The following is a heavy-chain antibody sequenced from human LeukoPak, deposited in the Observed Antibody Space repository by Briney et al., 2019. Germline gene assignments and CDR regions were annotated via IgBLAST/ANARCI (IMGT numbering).Heavy chain of an antibody. J-gene: IGHJ4*02. CDR1: AFTFSSYA. CDR2: ISFDGSNR. CDR3: ARDHQSGSYFDY. V-gene: IGHV3-30-3*01. Sequence: PGGSLRLSCAASAFTFSSYAMHWVRQAPGKGLAWLAVISFDGSNRYYAGSVKGRFTISRDNSKNTLYLQMNSLRAEDTAVYYCARDHQSGSYFDYWGQGTLVTVSS. D-gene: IGHD1-26*01.